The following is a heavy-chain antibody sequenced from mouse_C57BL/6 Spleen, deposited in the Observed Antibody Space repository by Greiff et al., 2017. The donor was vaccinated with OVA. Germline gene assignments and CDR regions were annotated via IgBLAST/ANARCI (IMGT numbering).Heavy chain of an antibody. J-gene: IGHJ4*01. D-gene: IGHD2-4*01. CDR2: IDPEDGET. CDR1: GFNIKDYY. Sequence: EVQGVESGAELVKPGASVKLSCTASGFNIKDYYMHWVKQRPEQGLEWIGRIDPEDGETKYAPKFQGKATITADTSSNTAYLQLSSLTSEDTAVYYCASPYDYDQDYAMDYWGQGASVTVSS. V-gene: IGHV14-2*01. CDR3: ASPYDYDQDYAMDY.